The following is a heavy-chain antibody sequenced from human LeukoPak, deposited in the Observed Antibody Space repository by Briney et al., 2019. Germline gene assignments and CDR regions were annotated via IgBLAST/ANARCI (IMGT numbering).Heavy chain of an antibody. CDR2: ISSSSYI. J-gene: IGHJ6*03. V-gene: IGHV3-21*01. D-gene: IGHD6-13*01. CDR1: GSTFSSYS. Sequence: GGSLRLSCAASGSTFSSYSMNWVRQAPGKGLEWVSSISSSSYIYYADSVKGRFTISRDNSKNTLYLQMNSLRAEDTAVYYCARRLRFSSSWRYYYYMDVWGKGTTVTISS. CDR3: ARRLRFSSSWRYYYYMDV.